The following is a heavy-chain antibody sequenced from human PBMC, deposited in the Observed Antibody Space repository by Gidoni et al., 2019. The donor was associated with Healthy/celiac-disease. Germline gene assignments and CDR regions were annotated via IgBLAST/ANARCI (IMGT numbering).Heavy chain of an antibody. CDR1: GFTFSSYW. Sequence: EVQLVESGGGLVQPGGSLRLSCAAPGFTFSSYWMHWVRQAPGKGLVWVSRINSDGSSTSYADSVKGRFTISRDNAKNTLYLQMNSLRAEDTAVYYCAREGWDGHHYFDYWGQGTLVTVSS. D-gene: IGHD1-26*01. J-gene: IGHJ4*02. CDR3: AREGWDGHHYFDY. V-gene: IGHV3-74*01. CDR2: INSDGSST.